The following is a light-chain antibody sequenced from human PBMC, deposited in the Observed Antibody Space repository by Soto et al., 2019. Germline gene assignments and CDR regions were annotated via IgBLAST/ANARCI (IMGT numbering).Light chain of an antibody. V-gene: IGLV3-21*02. Sequence: SYELTQPPSVSVVPGQTATIPCGGNNIGSKSVHWYQLRPGQAPVLVVYDDNDRPSGIPERFSGSNSGNTATLTISRVEAGDEADYYCQVWGSSSDHYVFGTGTKVTVL. CDR1: NIGSKS. J-gene: IGLJ1*01. CDR3: QVWGSSSDHYV. CDR2: DDN.